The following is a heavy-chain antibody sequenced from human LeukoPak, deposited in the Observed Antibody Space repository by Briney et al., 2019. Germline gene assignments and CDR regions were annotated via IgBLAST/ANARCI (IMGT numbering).Heavy chain of an antibody. J-gene: IGHJ4*02. Sequence: ASVKVSCKASGYTFTSYYMHWVRQAPGQGLVWMGIINPTGGSTSYAQKFQGRVTMTRDTSTSTVYMELNSLRSEDTAVYYCARDLGPLYSNSGFDYWGQGTLVTVSS. D-gene: IGHD6-6*01. V-gene: IGHV1-46*01. CDR3: ARDLGPLYSNSGFDY. CDR2: INPTGGST. CDR1: GYTFTSYY.